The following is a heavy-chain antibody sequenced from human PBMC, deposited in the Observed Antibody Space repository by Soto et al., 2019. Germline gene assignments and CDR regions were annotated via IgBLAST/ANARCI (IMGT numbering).Heavy chain of an antibody. J-gene: IGHJ4*02. CDR1: GYTFTSYA. CDR3: ARARPSTIYYFDS. CDR2: INAGNGNT. V-gene: IGHV1-3*01. D-gene: IGHD2-2*01. Sequence: ASVKVSCKASGYTFTSYAMHWVRQARGQRLEWMGWINAGNGNTKYSQKFQGRVTITRDTSASTAYMELSSLRSEDTAVYYCARARPSTIYYFDSWGQGTLVTVSS.